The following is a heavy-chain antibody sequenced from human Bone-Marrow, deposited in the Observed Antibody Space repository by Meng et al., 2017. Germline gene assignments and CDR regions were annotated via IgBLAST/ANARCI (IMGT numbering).Heavy chain of an antibody. CDR1: GGSNSSGDYY. J-gene: IGHJ4*02. CDR2: IYYSGST. D-gene: IGHD2-2*01. Sequence: QAQLQGSGPGLVKPAQTLSPTFPVSGGSNSSGDYYWSWIRQPPGKGLEWIGYIYYSGSTYYNPSLKSRVTISVDTSKNQFSLKLSSVTAADTAVYYCARETISGIVVVPAAITSWGQGTLVTVSS. CDR3: ARETISGIVVVPAAITS. V-gene: IGHV4-30-4*01.